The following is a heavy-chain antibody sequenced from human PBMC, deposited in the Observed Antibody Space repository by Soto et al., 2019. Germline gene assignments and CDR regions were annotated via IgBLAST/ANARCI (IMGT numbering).Heavy chain of an antibody. D-gene: IGHD2-2*02. CDR2: ISNDGSRQ. CDR1: GFNFSTSG. J-gene: IGHJ4*02. Sequence: GGSLRLSCAASGFNFSTSGMDWVRQVPGKGLEWVAVISNDGSRQYYAESVKGRFTISRDNSKKVVYLQMNSLRAEDTAVYYCAGMTIVPLYFDHWGQGAVVTVSS. V-gene: IGHV3-30*03. CDR3: AGMTIVPLYFDH.